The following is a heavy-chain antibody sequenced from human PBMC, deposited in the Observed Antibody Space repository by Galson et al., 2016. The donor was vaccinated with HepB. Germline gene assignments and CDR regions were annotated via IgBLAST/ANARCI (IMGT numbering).Heavy chain of an antibody. V-gene: IGHV3-11*01. CDR2: ISNTGKTI. D-gene: IGHD2/OR15-2a*01. J-gene: IGHJ4*02. Sequence: SLRLSCAASGLPFSDSYMSWIRQAPGKGLEWISYISNTGKTIYYADSVKGRFTISRDNAKNSVYLQMNTLRGEDTAVYYCATQLHLIIVPGTFDSWGQGTLVTVSS. CDR3: ATQLHLIIVPGTFDS. CDR1: GLPFSDSY.